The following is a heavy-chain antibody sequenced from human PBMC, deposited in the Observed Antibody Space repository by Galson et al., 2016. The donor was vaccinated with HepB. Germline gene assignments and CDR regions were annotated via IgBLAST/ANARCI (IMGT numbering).Heavy chain of an antibody. V-gene: IGHV3-30*18. CDR3: AKDRSYSGGWRTYFDY. CDR1: GFTFTSSG. CDR2: ISYDGSSK. Sequence: SLRLSCAASGFTFTSSGMHWVRQAPGKGLEWVAVISYDGSSKYYADSVKGRFTISRGNSKNTLYLQMNSLRAEDTAVYYCAKDRSYSGGWRTYFDYWGQGTLVTVSS. D-gene: IGHD6-19*01. J-gene: IGHJ4*02.